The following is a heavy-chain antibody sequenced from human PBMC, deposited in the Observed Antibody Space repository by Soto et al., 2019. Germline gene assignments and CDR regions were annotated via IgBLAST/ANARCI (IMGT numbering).Heavy chain of an antibody. D-gene: IGHD6-13*01. Sequence: GGSLRLSCAASGFTFSDYYMSWIRQAPGKGLEWVSYISSSSSYTNYADSVKGRFTISRDNAKNSLYLQMNSLRAEDTAVYYCARDDDWGIAAEETDAFDIWGQGTMVTVSS. V-gene: IGHV3-11*05. CDR1: GFTFSDYY. CDR2: ISSSSSYT. J-gene: IGHJ3*02. CDR3: ARDDDWGIAAEETDAFDI.